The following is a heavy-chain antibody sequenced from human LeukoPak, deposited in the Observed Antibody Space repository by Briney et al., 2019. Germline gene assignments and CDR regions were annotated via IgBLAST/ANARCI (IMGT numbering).Heavy chain of an antibody. CDR3: ARALLWFGEFDY. CDR1: GFTFA. D-gene: IGHD3-10*01. V-gene: IGHV3-20*04. Sequence: GGSLRLSCAASGFTFAMNWVRQAPAKGLEWVSGINWNGGSTGYADSVKGRFTISRDNAKNSLYLQMNSLRAEDTALYYCARALLWFGEFDYWGQGTLVTVSS. J-gene: IGHJ4*02. CDR2: INWNGGST.